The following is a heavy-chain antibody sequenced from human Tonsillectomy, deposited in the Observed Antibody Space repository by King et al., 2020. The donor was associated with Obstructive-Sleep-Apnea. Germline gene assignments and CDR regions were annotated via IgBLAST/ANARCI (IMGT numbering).Heavy chain of an antibody. CDR1: GGSISSYY. D-gene: IGHD3-22*01. CDR2: IYYSGCT. Sequence: QLQESGPGLVKPSETLSLTCTVSGGSISSYYWSWIRQPPGKGLEWIGYIYYSGCTNYNPSLKSRVTISVDTSKNQFSLKLSSVTAADTAVYYCARLYYDTSGYWYFDLWGRGTLVTVSS. V-gene: IGHV4-59*08. CDR3: ARLYYDTSGYWYFDL. J-gene: IGHJ2*01.